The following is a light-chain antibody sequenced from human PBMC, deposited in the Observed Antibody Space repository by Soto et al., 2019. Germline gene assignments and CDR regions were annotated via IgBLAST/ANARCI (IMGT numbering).Light chain of an antibody. J-gene: IGLJ3*02. CDR1: SSDVGSYNL. Sequence: QSVLTQPASVSGSPGQSITISCTGTSSDVGSYNLVSWYQQYSGKAPKLMIYEGSKRPSGVSSRFSGSKSGNTASLTISGLQAEDVADYFCCSYAGSNIWVFGGGTKLTVL. CDR3: CSYAGSNIWV. V-gene: IGLV2-23*01. CDR2: EGS.